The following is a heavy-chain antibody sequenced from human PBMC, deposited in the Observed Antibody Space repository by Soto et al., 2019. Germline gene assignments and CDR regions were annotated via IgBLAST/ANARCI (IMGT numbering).Heavy chain of an antibody. CDR2: INPSGGTT. Sequence: GASVNVSFKASGYTFTTYYIHWVRQAPGQGLEWMGIINPSGGTTSYVHKFQGRVTMTRDTSTSTVYMELSSLRSEDTAVYYCVRGYLGSWGQGTMVTISS. V-gene: IGHV1-46*01. J-gene: IGHJ4*02. CDR3: VRGYLGS. CDR1: GYTFTTYY. D-gene: IGHD3-10*01.